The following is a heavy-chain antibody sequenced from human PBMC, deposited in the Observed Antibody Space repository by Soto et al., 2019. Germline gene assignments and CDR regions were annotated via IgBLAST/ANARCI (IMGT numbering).Heavy chain of an antibody. V-gene: IGHV4-34*01. CDR1: GGSFSGYY. D-gene: IGHD7-27*01. Sequence: QVQLQQWGAGLLKPSETLSLTCAVYGGSFSGYYWNWIRQPPGKGLEWIGEINHSGSTNYNPSLKSRGTISVDTSKNQFSLKLSSVTAADTAVYFCARGWGTIFDNWGQGTLVTVSS. CDR3: ARGWGTIFDN. CDR2: INHSGST. J-gene: IGHJ4*02.